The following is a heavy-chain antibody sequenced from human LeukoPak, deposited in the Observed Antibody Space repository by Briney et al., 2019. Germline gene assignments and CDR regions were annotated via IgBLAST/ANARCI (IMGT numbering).Heavy chain of an antibody. D-gene: IGHD3-22*01. CDR3: AREQYYYDSSGYYLRWFDP. CDR2: IYYSGST. V-gene: IGHV4-39*02. Sequence: SETLSLTCTVSGGSISSSSYYWGWIRQPPGKGLEWIGSIYYSGSTYYNPSLKSRVTISVDTSKNQFSLKLSSVTAADTAVYYCAREQYYYDSSGYYLRWFDPWGQGTLVTVSS. J-gene: IGHJ5*02. CDR1: GGSISSSSYY.